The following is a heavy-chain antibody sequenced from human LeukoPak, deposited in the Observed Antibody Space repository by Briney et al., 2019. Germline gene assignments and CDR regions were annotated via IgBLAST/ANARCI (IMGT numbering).Heavy chain of an antibody. CDR2: IYSSGST. D-gene: IGHD5-18*01. V-gene: IGHV4-4*07. J-gene: IGHJ4*02. Sequence: SETLSLTCAVYGGSFSGYYWSWIRQPAGKGLEWIGRIYSSGSTNYNPSLKSRVTMSVDTSKNQFSLKLTSVTAADTAVYYCARDLGGYTYGYSFDYWGQGTLVTVSS. CDR1: GGSFSGYY. CDR3: ARDLGGYTYGYSFDY.